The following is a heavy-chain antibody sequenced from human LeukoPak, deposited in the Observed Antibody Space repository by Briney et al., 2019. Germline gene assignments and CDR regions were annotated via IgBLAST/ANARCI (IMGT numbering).Heavy chain of an antibody. CDR2: IYYSGST. CDR1: GDSISSYY. Sequence: PSETLSLTCTVSGDSISSYYWSWIRQPPGKGLEWIGYIYYSGSTKYNPSLKSRVTISVDTSKNQFSLKLSSVTASDTAVYYCARRFAPSRNDAFDIWGQGTMVTVSS. J-gene: IGHJ3*02. D-gene: IGHD3-10*01. CDR3: ARRFAPSRNDAFDI. V-gene: IGHV4-59*08.